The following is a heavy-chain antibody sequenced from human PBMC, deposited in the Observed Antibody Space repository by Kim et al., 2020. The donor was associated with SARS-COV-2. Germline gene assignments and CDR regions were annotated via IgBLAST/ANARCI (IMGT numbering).Heavy chain of an antibody. CDR3: ARVPRAIGYSSGYPYYYGIDV. D-gene: IGHD5-18*01. V-gene: IGHV1-69*13. Sequence: SVKVSCKASGGTFSSYAISWVRQAPGQGLEWMGGIIPIFGTANYAQKFQGRVTITADESTSTAYLELSSLRSEETAMYYCARVPRAIGYSSGYPYYYGIDVWGQETTVTVSS. CDR2: IIPIFGTA. J-gene: IGHJ6*02. CDR1: GGTFSSYA.